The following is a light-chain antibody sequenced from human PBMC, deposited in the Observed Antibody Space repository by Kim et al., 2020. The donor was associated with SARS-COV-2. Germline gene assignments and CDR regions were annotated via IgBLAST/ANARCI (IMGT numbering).Light chain of an antibody. CDR1: SSEVGSYNL. CDR2: EVS. V-gene: IGLV2-23*02. J-gene: IGLJ3*02. CDR3: CSYAGSSTLV. Sequence: GRSITISCTGTSSEVGSYNLVSWYQQHPGKAPKLMIYEVSKRPSGVSNRFSGSKSGNTASLTISGLQAEDEADYYCCSYAGSSTLVFGGGTQLTVL.